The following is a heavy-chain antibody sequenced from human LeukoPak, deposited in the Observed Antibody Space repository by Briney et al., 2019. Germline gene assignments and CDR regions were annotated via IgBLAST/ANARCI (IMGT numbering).Heavy chain of an antibody. CDR3: ARDLGDGSPGDY. CDR2: ISYDGSNK. Sequence: GGSLRLSCAASGFTFSSYAMHWVRQAPGKGLGWVAVISYDGSNKYYADSVKGRFTISRDNSKNTLYLQMNSLRAEDTAVYYCARDLGDGSPGDYWGQGTLVTVSS. CDR1: GFTFSSYA. D-gene: IGHD1-26*01. V-gene: IGHV3-30*04. J-gene: IGHJ4*02.